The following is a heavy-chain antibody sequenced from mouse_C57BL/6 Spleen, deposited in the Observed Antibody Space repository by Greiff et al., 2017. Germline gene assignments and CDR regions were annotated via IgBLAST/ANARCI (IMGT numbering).Heavy chain of an antibody. CDR2: IYPRDGST. V-gene: IGHV1-78*01. CDR1: GYTFTDHT. J-gene: IGHJ2*01. D-gene: IGHD1-2*01. CDR3: AGSFITTVEALDY. Sequence: VQVVEPDAELVKPGASVKISCKVSGYTFTDHTIHWMKQRPEQGLEWIGYIYPRDGSTKYHEKFKGTATLTVAKSSSTAYMQLNSLPSEDSAVDYCAGSFITTVEALDYWGQGTTLTVSS.